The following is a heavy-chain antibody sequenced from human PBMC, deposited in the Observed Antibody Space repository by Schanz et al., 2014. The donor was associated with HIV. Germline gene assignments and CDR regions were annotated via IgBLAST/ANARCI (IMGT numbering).Heavy chain of an antibody. Sequence: QVQVVQSGAEMKKPGSSVKVSCKASGGTFSMYAISWVRQAPGQGLEWMGGIIPILATPTYAQKFQDRVTFTADESTSTAYMELTSLRSEDTAVYYCARRRGWGSYRYFPYGLDVWGQGTTVTVSS. CDR2: IIPILATP. J-gene: IGHJ6*02. CDR1: GGTFSMYA. D-gene: IGHD3-16*02. V-gene: IGHV1-69*01. CDR3: ARRRGWGSYRYFPYGLDV.